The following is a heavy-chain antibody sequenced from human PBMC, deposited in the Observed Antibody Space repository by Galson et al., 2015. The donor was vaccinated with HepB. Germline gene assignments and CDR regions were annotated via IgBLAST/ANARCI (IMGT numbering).Heavy chain of an antibody. Sequence: PALVKPTQPLTLTCTFSGFSLSTSGVGVGWIRQPPGKALEWLALIYWNDDKRYSPSLKSRLTITKDTSKNQVVLTMTNMDPVDTATYYCARLRSGYCTNGVCSPINWFDPWGQGTLVTVSS. D-gene: IGHD2-8*01. CDR3: ARLRSGYCTNGVCSPINWFDP. CDR2: IYWNDDK. CDR1: GFSLSTSGVG. V-gene: IGHV2-5*01. J-gene: IGHJ5*02.